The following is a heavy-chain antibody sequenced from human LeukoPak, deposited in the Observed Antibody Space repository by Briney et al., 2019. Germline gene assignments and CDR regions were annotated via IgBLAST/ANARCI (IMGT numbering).Heavy chain of an antibody. J-gene: IGHJ4*02. CDR2: IWYDGSNK. CDR1: GFTFGSYG. V-gene: IGHV3-33*01. Sequence: GGSLRLSCAASGFTFGSYGMHWVRQAPGKGLEWVAVIWYDGSNKYYADSVKGRFTISRDNSKNTLYLQMNSLRAEDTAVYYCARKQQLVQYVIDYWGQGTLVTVSS. D-gene: IGHD6-13*01. CDR3: ARKQQLVQYVIDY.